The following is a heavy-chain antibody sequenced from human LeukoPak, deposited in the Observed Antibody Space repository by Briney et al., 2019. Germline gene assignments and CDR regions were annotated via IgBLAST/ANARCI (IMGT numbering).Heavy chain of an antibody. D-gene: IGHD5-24*01. Sequence: ASVKVSCKTSGYTFTSYGISWVRQAPGQGLEWMGWVSAYNDDTNYAQKFQGRVTLTRDMSTSTDYLELSSLRSEDTAVYYCARDNSVRDEAWWFNPWGQGTLVTVSS. CDR3: ARDNSVRDEAWWFNP. CDR1: GYTFTSYG. V-gene: IGHV1-18*01. CDR2: VSAYNDDT. J-gene: IGHJ5*02.